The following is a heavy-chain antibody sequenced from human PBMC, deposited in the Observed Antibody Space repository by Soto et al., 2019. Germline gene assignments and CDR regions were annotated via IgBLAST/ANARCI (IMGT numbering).Heavy chain of an antibody. Sequence: GASVKVSCKTSGYTFANYAMHWVRQAPGQSLEWMGWINTGNGDTKFSQKFQGRVTITRDTSASTAYMELSSLRSEDTAVYYCASVNCVDCYFAFEYWGQGTLVSVSS. V-gene: IGHV1-3*04. CDR1: GYTFANYA. CDR2: INTGNGDT. J-gene: IGHJ4*02. CDR3: ASVNCVDCYFAFEY. D-gene: IGHD2-21*01.